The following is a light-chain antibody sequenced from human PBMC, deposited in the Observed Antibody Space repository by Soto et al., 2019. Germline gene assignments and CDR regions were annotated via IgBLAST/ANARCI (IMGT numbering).Light chain of an antibody. CDR3: EQYGSSPPWT. J-gene: IGKJ1*01. CDR2: GAS. CDR1: QSVSSSY. Sequence: EIVLTQSPGTLSLSPGERATLSCRASQSVSSSYLDWYQQKPGQAPRLLIYGASSRATGIPDRFSGSGSGTDFTLTISRLEADAFAVYYCEQYGSSPPWTIGQGTKVEIK. V-gene: IGKV3-20*01.